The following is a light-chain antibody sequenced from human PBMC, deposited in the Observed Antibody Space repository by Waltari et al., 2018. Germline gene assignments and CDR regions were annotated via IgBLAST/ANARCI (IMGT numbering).Light chain of an antibody. Sequence: ETVMTQSPATLSVSPGESATLSCRASQSVTSNLAWYQQKPGQAPRILIYGASTRATGIPARFSGSGSATEFTLTISSLQSEDFAVYYCQHYNNWPRTFGQGTKVEIK. CDR2: GAS. V-gene: IGKV3-15*01. CDR3: QHYNNWPRT. CDR1: QSVTSN. J-gene: IGKJ1*01.